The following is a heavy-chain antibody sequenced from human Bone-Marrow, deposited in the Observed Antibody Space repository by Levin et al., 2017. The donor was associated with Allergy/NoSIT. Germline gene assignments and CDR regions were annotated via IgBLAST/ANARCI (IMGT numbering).Heavy chain of an antibody. CDR1: GASVSSGIYY. Sequence: SETLSLTCTVSGASVSSGIYYWSWIRQPPGKGLEWIGYINHSGSTNYNPSLKSRVTISVDTSTNQFSLKLTSVTAADTAVYYCARDGEYCSGANCYYYYYYMDVWGKGTTVTVSS. CDR2: INHSGST. CDR3: ARDGEYCSGANCYYYYYYMDV. J-gene: IGHJ6*03. D-gene: IGHD2-15*01. V-gene: IGHV4-61*01.